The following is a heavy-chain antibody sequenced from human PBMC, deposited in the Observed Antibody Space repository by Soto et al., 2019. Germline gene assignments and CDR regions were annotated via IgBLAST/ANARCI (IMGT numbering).Heavy chain of an antibody. CDR1: GGSFSGYY. CDR3: ARGGYCSSTSCYRRHNWFDP. D-gene: IGHD2-2*01. CDR2: INHSGST. V-gene: IGHV4-34*01. Sequence: SETLSLTCAVYGGSFSGYYWSWIRQPPGKGLEWIGEINHSGSTNHNPSLKSRVTISVDTSKNQFSLKLSSVTAADTAVYYCARGGYCSSTSCYRRHNWFDPWGQGTLVTVSS. J-gene: IGHJ5*02.